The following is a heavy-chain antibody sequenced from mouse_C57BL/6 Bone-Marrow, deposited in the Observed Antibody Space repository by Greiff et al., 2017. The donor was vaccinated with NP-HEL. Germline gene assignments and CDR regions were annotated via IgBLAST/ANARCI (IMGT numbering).Heavy chain of an antibody. CDR1: GYTFTDYN. CDR3: ARSDYGSRRDYWYFDV. J-gene: IGHJ1*03. V-gene: IGHV1-18*01. Sequence: VQLKQSGPELVKPGASVKIPCKASGYTFTDYNMDWVKQSHGKSLEWIGDINPNNGGTIYNQKFKGKATLTVDKSSSTAYMELRSLTSEDTAVYYCARSDYGSRRDYWYFDVWGTGTTVTVSS. D-gene: IGHD1-1*01. CDR2: INPNNGGT.